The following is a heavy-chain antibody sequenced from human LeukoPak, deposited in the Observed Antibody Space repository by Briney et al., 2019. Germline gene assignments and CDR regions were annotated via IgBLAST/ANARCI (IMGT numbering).Heavy chain of an antibody. D-gene: IGHD5-12*01. CDR3: ARQYSGYLRNWFDP. CDR2: IYTSGST. J-gene: IGHJ5*02. Sequence: SETLSLTCTVSGGSISSGSYYWSWIRQPAGKGLEWIGRIYTSGSTNYNPSLKSRVTISVDTSKNQFSLKLSSVTAADTAVYYCARQYSGYLRNWFDPWGQGTLVTVSS. V-gene: IGHV4-61*02. CDR1: GGSISSGSYY.